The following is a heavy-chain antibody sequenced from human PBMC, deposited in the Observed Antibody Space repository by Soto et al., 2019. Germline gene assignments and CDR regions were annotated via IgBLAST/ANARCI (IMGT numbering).Heavy chain of an antibody. V-gene: IGHV1-18*01. CDR3: ARDRRARAFYYYYGMDV. CDR1: GYTFTSYG. J-gene: IGHJ6*02. Sequence: QVQLVQSGAEVKKPGASVKVSCKASGYTFTSYGISWVRQAPVQGLEWMGWISAYNGNTNYAQKLQGRVTMTTDTSTSTAYMELRSLRSDDTAVYYCARDRRARAFYYYYGMDVWGQGTTVTVSS. CDR2: ISAYNGNT. D-gene: IGHD3-3*02.